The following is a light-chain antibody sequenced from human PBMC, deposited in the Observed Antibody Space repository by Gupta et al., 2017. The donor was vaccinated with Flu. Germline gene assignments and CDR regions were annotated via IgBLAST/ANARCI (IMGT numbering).Light chain of an antibody. CDR1: HSVSSNS. J-gene: IGKJ2*01. CDR3: HQYGTSPYT. CDR2: GVS. Sequence: TLSLSPGERATLSCRASHSVSSNSLAWYQHKPGQAPRLFIYGVSTRTAGVPDRFSGSGSATDFTLTISRLDPGDSAVYYCHQYGTSPYTFGQGTKLDIK. V-gene: IGKV3-20*01.